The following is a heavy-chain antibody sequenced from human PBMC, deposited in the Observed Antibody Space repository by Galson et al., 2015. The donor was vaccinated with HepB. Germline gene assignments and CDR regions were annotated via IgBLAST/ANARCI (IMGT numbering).Heavy chain of an antibody. V-gene: IGHV3-66*02. J-gene: IGHJ6*02. CDR1: GFTVSSNY. CDR2: IYSGGST. CDR3: AGGIAARPGVDYYYYYGMDV. Sequence: SLRLSCAASGFTVSSNYMSWVRQAPGKGLEWVSVIYSGGSTYYADSVKGRFTISRDNSKNTLYIQMNSLRAEDTAVYYCAGGIAARPGVDYYYYYGMDVWGQGTTVTVSS. D-gene: IGHD6-6*01.